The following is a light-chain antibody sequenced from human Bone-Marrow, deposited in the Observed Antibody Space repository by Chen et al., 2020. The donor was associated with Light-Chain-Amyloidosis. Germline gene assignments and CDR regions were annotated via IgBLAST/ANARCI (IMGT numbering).Light chain of an antibody. J-gene: IGLJ3*02. CDR3: QVWDRSSDRPV. CDR1: NIGSTS. CDR2: DDS. V-gene: IGLV3-21*02. Sequence: SYVLTPPSSVSVAPGHTATNACGGNNIGSTSVHWYQQTPGQAPLLVVYDDSDRPSGIPERLSGSNSGNTATLTISRVEAGDEADYYCQVWDRSSDRPVFGGGTKLTVL.